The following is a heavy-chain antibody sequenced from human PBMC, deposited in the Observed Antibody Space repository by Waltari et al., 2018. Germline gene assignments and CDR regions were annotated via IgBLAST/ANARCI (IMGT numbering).Heavy chain of an antibody. CDR2: IKEDGSEI. D-gene: IGHD6-19*01. V-gene: IGHV3-7*03. CDR1: GFAFSKNW. J-gene: IGHJ4*02. CDR3: AASTAWYGTYFDY. Sequence: DVRLVESGGGLVQPGGSLRLSCSTSGFAFSKNWMSWVRQAPGKGLEWVANIKEDGSEIYYVDSVKGRFTLSRDNTKNSLFLQMNSLKPDDTAVYYCAASTAWYGTYFDYWGQGSLVTVSS.